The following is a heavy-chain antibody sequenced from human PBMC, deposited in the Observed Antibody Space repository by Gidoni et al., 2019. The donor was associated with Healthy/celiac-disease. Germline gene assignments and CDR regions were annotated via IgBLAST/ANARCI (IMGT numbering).Heavy chain of an antibody. D-gene: IGHD3-22*01. CDR1: GVSISSGRYY. CDR2: IYYSGST. CDR3: ARIRGYYDSSGYYWFDP. V-gene: IGHV4-31*03. J-gene: IGHJ5*02. Sequence: QVQLQESGPGLVKPSQTLSLTCTVSGVSISSGRYYWSWIRQHPGQGRAWIGYIYYSGSTYYNPSLKSRVTISVDTSKNQFSLKLSSVTATDTAVYYCARIRGYYDSSGYYWFDPWGQGTLVTVSS.